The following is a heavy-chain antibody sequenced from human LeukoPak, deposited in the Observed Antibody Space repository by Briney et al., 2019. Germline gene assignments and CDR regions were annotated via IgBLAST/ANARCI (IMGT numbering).Heavy chain of an antibody. Sequence: GGSLRLSCAASGFTFSSYAMHWVRQAPGKGLEYVSAISSNGGSTYYANSVKGRFTISRDNSKTTLYLQMGSLRAEDMAVYYCARRGYCSGGSCYADYWGQGTLVTVSS. D-gene: IGHD2-15*01. CDR2: ISSNGGST. CDR1: GFTFSSYA. V-gene: IGHV3-64*01. J-gene: IGHJ4*02. CDR3: ARRGYCSGGSCYADY.